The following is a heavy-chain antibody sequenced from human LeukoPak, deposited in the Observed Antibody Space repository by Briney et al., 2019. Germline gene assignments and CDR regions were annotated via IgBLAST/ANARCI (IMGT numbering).Heavy chain of an antibody. D-gene: IGHD1-1*01. CDR2: IYYSGST. CDR3: AGGQGKTGSSL. J-gene: IGHJ4*02. CDR1: GGSISSYY. V-gene: IGHV4-59*01. Sequence: SETLSLTCTVSGGSISSYYWSWIRQPPGKGLEWIGYIYYSGSTNYNPSLKSRVTISVDTSKNQFSLKLSSVTAADTAVYYCAGGQGKTGSSLWGQGTLVTVSS.